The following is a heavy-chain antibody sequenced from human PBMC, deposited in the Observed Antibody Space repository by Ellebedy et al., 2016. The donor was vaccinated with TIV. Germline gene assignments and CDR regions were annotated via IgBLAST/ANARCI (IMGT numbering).Heavy chain of an antibody. J-gene: IGHJ4*02. D-gene: IGHD6-19*01. Sequence: GESLKISCKASGFTFSDYYMSWIRQAPGKGLEWVSSISGSGGNTYYADSVKGRFTISRDNSKDTVYLQMNSLRAEDTAVYYCAKDAAGSSGWLPISHFDYWGQGTLVTVSS. CDR1: GFTFSDYY. V-gene: IGHV3-23*01. CDR2: ISGSGGNT. CDR3: AKDAAGSSGWLPISHFDY.